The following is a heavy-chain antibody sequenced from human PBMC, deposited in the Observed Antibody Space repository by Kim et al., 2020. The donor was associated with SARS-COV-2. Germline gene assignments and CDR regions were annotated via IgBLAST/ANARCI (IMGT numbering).Heavy chain of an antibody. CDR2: GST. J-gene: IGHJ1*01. D-gene: IGHD5-18*01. CDR3: ARVTGDFQH. Sequence: GSTNYNPSLKSRVTISVDTSKNQFSLKLSSVTAADTAVYYCARVTGDFQHWGQGTLVTVSS. V-gene: IGHV4-34*01.